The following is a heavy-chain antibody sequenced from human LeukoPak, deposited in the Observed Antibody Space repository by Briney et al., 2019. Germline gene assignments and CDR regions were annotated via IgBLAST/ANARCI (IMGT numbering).Heavy chain of an antibody. J-gene: IGHJ4*02. Sequence: GGSLRLSCAASGFTFSSNYMSWVHQAPGKGLEWVSVIYSGGSTYYSDAVKGGVTISRDNSKNTLYLQMNRLRAEDTAVYYCASSYDSSGYYRTRFDYWGQGTLVTVSS. D-gene: IGHD3-22*01. CDR1: GFTFSSNY. CDR3: ASSYDSSGYYRTRFDY. V-gene: IGHV3-53*01. CDR2: IYSGGST.